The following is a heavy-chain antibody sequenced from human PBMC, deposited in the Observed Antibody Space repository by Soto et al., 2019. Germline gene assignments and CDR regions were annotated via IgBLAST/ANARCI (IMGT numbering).Heavy chain of an antibody. CDR1: GFIFSRYE. CDR2: INTRGNII. J-gene: IGHJ4*02. CDR3: ARDIDYYDSSGYQDY. Sequence: HPGGSLRLSCAASGFIFSRYEMNWVRQAPGKGLEWVSYINTRGNIIHYADSVKGRFTISRDNAENSLYLQMNSLRAEDTAVYYCARDIDYYDSSGYQDYWGQGSLVTVSS. D-gene: IGHD3-22*01. V-gene: IGHV3-48*03.